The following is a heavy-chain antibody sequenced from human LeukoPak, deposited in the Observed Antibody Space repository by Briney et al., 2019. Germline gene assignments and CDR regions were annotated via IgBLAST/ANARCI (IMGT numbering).Heavy chain of an antibody. J-gene: IGHJ6*03. CDR1: GGPFSGHH. V-gene: IGHV4-34*01. CDR2: NNHCRNT. Sequence: SETLSLTCSLYGGPFSGHHWRWLSHPPGKAREGRGENNHCRNTNYKPSTKSRVTISVDTSKNQFSLKLSSVTAADTAVYYCARGRRVVAARPGGYYYYYMDVWGKGTTVTVSS. CDR3: ARGRRVVAARPGGYYYYYMDV. D-gene: IGHD6-6*01.